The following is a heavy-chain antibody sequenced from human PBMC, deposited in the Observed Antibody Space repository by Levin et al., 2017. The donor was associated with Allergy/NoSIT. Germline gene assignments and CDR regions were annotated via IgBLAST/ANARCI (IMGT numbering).Heavy chain of an antibody. CDR2: IYYSGST. D-gene: IGHD3-10*01. CDR1: GGSISSSSHY. J-gene: IGHJ6*02. Sequence: SSEPLSLTCTVSGGSISSSSHYWAWIRQSPGKGLEWIGHIYYSGSTYYNPSLKSRVTISVDTSKNQFSLRLSLVTAADTAWFYGASISGGYNYHGLGVWGQGTTVTVSS. V-gene: IGHV4-39*07. CDR3: ASISGGYNYHGLGV.